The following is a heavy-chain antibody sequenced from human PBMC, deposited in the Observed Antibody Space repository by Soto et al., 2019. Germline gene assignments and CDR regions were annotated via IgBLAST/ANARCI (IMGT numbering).Heavy chain of an antibody. CDR1: EYTFTGYY. CDR3: ATSSDWSPLLDY. J-gene: IGHJ4*02. V-gene: IGHV1-2*02. Sequence: GPVKVSCKASEYTFTGYYLHWVRQAPGQGLEWMGWINPNGGGTIYAQKFQGRLTMTRDTSITTVYMELSRLRSDDTAFYYCATSSDWSPLLDYWGQGTLVTVSS. CDR2: INPNGGGT. D-gene: IGHD6-19*01.